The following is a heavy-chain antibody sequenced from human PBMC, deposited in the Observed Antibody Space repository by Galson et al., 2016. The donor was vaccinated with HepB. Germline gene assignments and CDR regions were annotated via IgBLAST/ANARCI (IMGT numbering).Heavy chain of an antibody. V-gene: IGHV3-11*01. D-gene: IGHD4-17*01. Sequence: SLRLSCAASGFTFSDYHMNWIRQAPGKGLEWISYISSSGNSMLYADSVRGRFSIFRDNAKKSLYLQMTNLGAEDTAVYYCARDLPDDSVEYFDVFDLWGQGTMVTVSS. CDR3: ARDLPDDSVEYFDVFDL. J-gene: IGHJ3*01. CDR1: GFTFSDYH. CDR2: ISSSGNSM.